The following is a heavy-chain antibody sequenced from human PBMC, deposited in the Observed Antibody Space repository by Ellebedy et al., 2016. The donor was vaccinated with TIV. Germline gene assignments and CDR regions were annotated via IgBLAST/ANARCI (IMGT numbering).Heavy chain of an antibody. J-gene: IGHJ3*02. CDR1: GGTISRYY. CDR2: IYYSGST. D-gene: IGHD3-3*01. Sequence: GSLRLXXTVSGGTISRYYWGWICQPPGKGLEWIGSIYYSGSTYYNPSLKSRVTISVDTSKNQFSLKLSSVTAADTAVYYCARSKEDDSSVSVRTAFDIWGQGTMVTVSS. CDR3: ARSKEDDSSVSVRTAFDI. V-gene: IGHV4-39*01.